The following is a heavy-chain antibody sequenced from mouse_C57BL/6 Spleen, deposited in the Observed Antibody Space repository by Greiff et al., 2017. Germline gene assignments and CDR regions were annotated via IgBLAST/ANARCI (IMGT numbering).Heavy chain of an antibody. V-gene: IGHV1-22*01. D-gene: IGHD4-1*01. CDR1: GYTFTDYN. CDR3: ARAVTGAFDY. CDR2: INPNNGGT. Sequence: EVKLVESGPELVKPGASVKMSCKASGYTFTDYNMHWVKQSHGKSLEWIGYINPNNGGTSYNQKFKGKATLTVNKSSSTAYMELRSLTSEDSAVYYCARAVTGAFDYWGQGTTLTVSS. J-gene: IGHJ2*01.